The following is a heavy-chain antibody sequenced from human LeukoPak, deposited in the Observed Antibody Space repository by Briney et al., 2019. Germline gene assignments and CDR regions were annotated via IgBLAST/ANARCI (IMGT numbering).Heavy chain of an antibody. Sequence: ASVKVSCKVSGYTLTELSMHWVRQAPGKGPEWMGGFDPEDGETIYAQKFQGRVTMTEDTSTDTAYMELSSLRSEDTAVYYCATAPRQWLVLSVGQTFDYWGQGTLVTVSS. J-gene: IGHJ4*02. CDR2: FDPEDGET. CDR1: GYTLTELS. V-gene: IGHV1-24*01. D-gene: IGHD6-19*01. CDR3: ATAPRQWLVLSVGQTFDY.